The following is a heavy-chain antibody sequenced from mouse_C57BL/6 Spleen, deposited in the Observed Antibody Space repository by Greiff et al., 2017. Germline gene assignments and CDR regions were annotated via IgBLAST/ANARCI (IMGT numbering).Heavy chain of an antibody. Sequence: EVQLQQSVAELVRPGASVKLSCTASGFNFKNSYMHWVKQSPEQVLEWIGMIYPANGNTKYAPKFPGKSTITSDTSSNTAYLQLSSLTSEDTAIYYGAPIAAEVENWGKGTSVTVSS. CDR1: GFNFKNSY. CDR2: IYPANGNT. V-gene: IGHV14-3*01. J-gene: IGHJ4*01. D-gene: IGHD1-1*01. CDR3: APIAAEVEN.